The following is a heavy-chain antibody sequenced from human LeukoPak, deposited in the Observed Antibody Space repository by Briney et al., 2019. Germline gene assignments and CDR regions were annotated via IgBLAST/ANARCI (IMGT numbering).Heavy chain of an antibody. CDR2: IIPIFGTA. CDR1: GGTFSSYA. D-gene: IGHD2-2*01. CDR3: ARLPLDIVVVPAAVGHYYYYGMDV. Sequence: GSSVKVSCKASGGTFSSYAISWVRQAPGQGLEWMGGIIPIFGTANYAQKFQGRVTITADESTSTAYMELSSLRSEDTAVYYCARLPLDIVVVPAAVGHYYYYGMDVWGKGTTVTVSS. V-gene: IGHV1-69*01. J-gene: IGHJ6*04.